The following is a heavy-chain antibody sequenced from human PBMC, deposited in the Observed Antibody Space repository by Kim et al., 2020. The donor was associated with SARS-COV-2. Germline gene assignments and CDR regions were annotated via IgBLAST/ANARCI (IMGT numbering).Heavy chain of an antibody. Sequence: YADTVKGRFTISRDNAKNTLHLQMNSLRAEDTAVYYCARGHLGELSSNDYWGQGTLVTVSS. CDR3: ARGHLGELSSNDY. V-gene: IGHV3-74*01. D-gene: IGHD3-16*02. J-gene: IGHJ4*02.